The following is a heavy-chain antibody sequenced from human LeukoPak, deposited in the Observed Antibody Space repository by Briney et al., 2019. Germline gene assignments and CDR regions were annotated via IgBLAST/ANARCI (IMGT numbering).Heavy chain of an antibody. CDR1: GFTFSSHS. V-gene: IGHV3-48*01. CDR3: ARDFNLAFY. CDR2: ISSNSSTM. Sequence: GGSLRLSCAASGFTFSSHSMHWIRQAPGKGLEWVSFISSNSSTMYYADSVKGRFTISKDNAKNSLSLQMNSLRAEDTAVYYCARDFNLAFYWGQGTLVTVSS. J-gene: IGHJ4*02.